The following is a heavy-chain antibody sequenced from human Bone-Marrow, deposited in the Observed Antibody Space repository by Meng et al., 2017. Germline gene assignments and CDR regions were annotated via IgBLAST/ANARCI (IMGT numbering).Heavy chain of an antibody. CDR1: GFTFSDSY. D-gene: IGHD3-22*01. Sequence: GESLKISCAASGFTFSDSYMNWVRQAPGKGLEWVSSISSSSSYIYYADSVKGRFTISRDNAKNSLYLQMNSLRAEDTAVYYCARSITMIVPNYWGQGTLVTVSS. J-gene: IGHJ4*02. CDR2: ISSSSSYI. V-gene: IGHV3-21*01. CDR3: ARSITMIVPNY.